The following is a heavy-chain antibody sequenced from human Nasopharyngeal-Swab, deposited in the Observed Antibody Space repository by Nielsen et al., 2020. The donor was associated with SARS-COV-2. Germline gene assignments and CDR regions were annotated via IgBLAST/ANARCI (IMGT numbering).Heavy chain of an antibody. J-gene: IGHJ4*02. CDR3: AKDATENSYYDILTGNYFDY. CDR2: ISWNSGSI. Sequence: SLKISCAASGFTFDDYAMHWVRQAPGKGLGWVSGISWNSGSIGYADSVKGRFTISRDNAKNSLYLQMNSLRAEDTALYYCAKDATENSYYDILTGNYFDYWGQGTLVTVSS. D-gene: IGHD3-9*01. CDR1: GFTFDDYA. V-gene: IGHV3-9*01.